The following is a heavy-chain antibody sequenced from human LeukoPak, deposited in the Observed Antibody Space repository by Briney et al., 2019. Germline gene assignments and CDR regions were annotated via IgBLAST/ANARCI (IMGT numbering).Heavy chain of an antibody. Sequence: SETLSLTCAVYGGSFSGYYWSWIRQPPGKGLEWIGEINHSGSTNYNPSLKSRVTISVDTSKNQFSLKLSSVTAADTAVYYCARHLAVSHFDYWGQGTLVTVSS. D-gene: IGHD6-19*01. CDR2: INHSGST. V-gene: IGHV4-34*01. J-gene: IGHJ4*02. CDR1: GGSFSGYY. CDR3: ARHLAVSHFDY.